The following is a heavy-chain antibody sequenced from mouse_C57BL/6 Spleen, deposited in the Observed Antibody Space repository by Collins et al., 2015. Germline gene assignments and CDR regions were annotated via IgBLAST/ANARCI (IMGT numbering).Heavy chain of an antibody. CDR1: GYTFTSYW. D-gene: IGHD1-1*01. V-gene: IGHV1-53*01. J-gene: IGHJ4*01. CDR2: IYPSNGGT. Sequence: QVQLQQPGTELVKPGASVKLSCKASGYTFTSYWMHWVKQRPGQGLEWIGNIYPSNGGTNYNEKFKSKATLTVDKSSGTAYMQLSSLTSEDSAVYYCAREGTYYYGSSYWYAMDYWGQGTSVTVSS. CDR3: AREGTYYYGSSYWYAMDY.